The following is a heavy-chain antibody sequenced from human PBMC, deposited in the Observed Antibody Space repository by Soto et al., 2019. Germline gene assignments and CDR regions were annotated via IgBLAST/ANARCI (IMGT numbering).Heavy chain of an antibody. J-gene: IGHJ4*02. CDR3: ARGPHLYYYGSGSYYVY. Sequence: ASVKVSCKASGYTFTSYGISWVLQAPGQGLEWMGWISAYNGNTNYAQKLQGRVTMTTDTSTSTAYMELRSLRSDDTAVYYCARGPHLYYYGSGSYYVYWGQGTLVTVSS. CDR1: GYTFTSYG. D-gene: IGHD3-10*01. V-gene: IGHV1-18*01. CDR2: ISAYNGNT.